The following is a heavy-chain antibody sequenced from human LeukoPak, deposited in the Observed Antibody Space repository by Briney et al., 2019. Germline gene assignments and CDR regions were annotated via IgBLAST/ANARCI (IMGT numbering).Heavy chain of an antibody. V-gene: IGHV1-69*13. CDR1: GGTFSSYA. J-gene: IGHJ4*02. CDR3: ARGLYASYYYDSSGSSSFDY. Sequence: SVKVSCKASGGTFSSYAISWVRQAPGQGLEWMGGIIPIFGTANYAQKFQGRVTITADESTSTAYMELSSLRSEDTAVYYCARGLYASYYYDSSGSSSFDYWGQGTLVTVSS. CDR2: IIPIFGTA. D-gene: IGHD3-22*01.